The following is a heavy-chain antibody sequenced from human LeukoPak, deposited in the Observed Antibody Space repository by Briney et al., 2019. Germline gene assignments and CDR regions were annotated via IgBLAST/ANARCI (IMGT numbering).Heavy chain of an antibody. D-gene: IGHD5-18*01. Sequence: SETLSLTCAVSGGSISSSSYYWGWIRQPPGKGLEWIGSIYYSGSTNYNPSLKSRVTISVDTSKNQFSLKLSSVTAADTAVYYCARDRGYSYGQFFDYWGQGTLVTVSS. V-gene: IGHV4-39*07. CDR2: IYYSGST. CDR3: ARDRGYSYGQFFDY. J-gene: IGHJ4*02. CDR1: GGSISSSSYY.